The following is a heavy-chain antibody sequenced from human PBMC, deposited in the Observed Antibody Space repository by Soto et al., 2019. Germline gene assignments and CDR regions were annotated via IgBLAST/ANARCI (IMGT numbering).Heavy chain of an antibody. CDR1: GDSISTDY. CDR3: AKDSGYNYGYFRWFDP. Sequence: SETLSLTCTVSGDSISTDYWSWIRQSPGKGLEWIGFIYYGGSTNYNPALKSRVTISVDTSKSQFSLKLSSVTAADTAVYYCAKDSGYNYGYFRWFDPWGQGTLVTVSS. V-gene: IGHV4-59*01. J-gene: IGHJ5*02. D-gene: IGHD5-18*01. CDR2: IYYGGST.